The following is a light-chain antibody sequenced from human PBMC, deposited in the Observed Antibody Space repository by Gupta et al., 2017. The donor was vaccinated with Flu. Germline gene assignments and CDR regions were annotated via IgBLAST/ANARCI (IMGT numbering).Light chain of an antibody. CDR2: EVS. CDR3: SSYTSSSTPEV. CDR1: SRDVGGYNY. V-gene: IGLV2-14*01. Sequence: QSALTQPASVSGSPGQSITISCTGTSRDVGGYNYVSWYQQHPGKAPNLMIYEVSNRPSGVSNRFSGSKSGNTASLTISGLQAEDEADYYCSSYTSSSTPEVFGAGTKLTVL. J-gene: IGLJ1*01.